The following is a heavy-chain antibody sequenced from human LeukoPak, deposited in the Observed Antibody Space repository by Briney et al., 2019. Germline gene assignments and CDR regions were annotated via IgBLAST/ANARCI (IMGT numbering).Heavy chain of an antibody. CDR2: ISPASGAT. CDR1: GYTFTGSY. CDR3: LIEHGG. J-gene: IGHJ4*02. V-gene: IGHV1-2*02. Sequence: ASVRVSCKASGYTFTGSYMHWVRQAPGQGFEWIGWISPASGATKYAQNFQGRVTLTTDTSITTAYMELSSLTSDDTASYYCLIEHGGWGQGTPVTVSS. D-gene: IGHD3-16*01.